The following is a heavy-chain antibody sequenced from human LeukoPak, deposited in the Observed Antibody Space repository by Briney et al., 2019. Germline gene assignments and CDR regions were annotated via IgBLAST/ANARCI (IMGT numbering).Heavy chain of an antibody. D-gene: IGHD6-13*01. V-gene: IGHV3-21*01. CDR1: GFTFSSYS. Sequence: GGSLRLSCAASGFTFSSYSMNWVRQAPGKGLEWVSSISSSSSYIYYADPVKGRFTISRDNAKNSLYLQMNSLRAEDTAVYYCAGPIASDDYWGQGTLVTVSS. CDR3: AGPIASDDY. J-gene: IGHJ4*02. CDR2: ISSSSSYI.